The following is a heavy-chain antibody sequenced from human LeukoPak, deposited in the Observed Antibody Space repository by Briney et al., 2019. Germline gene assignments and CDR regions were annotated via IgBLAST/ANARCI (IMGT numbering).Heavy chain of an antibody. D-gene: IGHD5-18*01. CDR3: AKDGESGYSYADY. V-gene: IGHV3-23*01. Sequence: GGSLRLSCAASGFTFSSYVMSWVRQAPGKGLEWVSGISGSGGSTNYADSVKGRFTISRDNSKNTLYVQMNSLRAEDTAVYYCAKDGESGYSYADYWGQGTLVTASS. J-gene: IGHJ4*02. CDR2: ISGSGGST. CDR1: GFTFSSYV.